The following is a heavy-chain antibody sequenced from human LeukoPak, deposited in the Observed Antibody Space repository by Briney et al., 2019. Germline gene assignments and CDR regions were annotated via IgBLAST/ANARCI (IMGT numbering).Heavy chain of an antibody. CDR1: GFTFHNYG. V-gene: IGHV3-20*04. Sequence: GGSLKLSCAASGFTFHNYGMSWVRQVPGKGLEWVSGINWNGANTSYGDSVKGRFTISRDNAQSFLYLQMKDVRAEDTAFYYCARIFTSCWYGVDYWGQGTLVTVSS. CDR3: ARIFTSCWYGVDY. J-gene: IGHJ4*02. CDR2: INWNGANT. D-gene: IGHD6-19*01.